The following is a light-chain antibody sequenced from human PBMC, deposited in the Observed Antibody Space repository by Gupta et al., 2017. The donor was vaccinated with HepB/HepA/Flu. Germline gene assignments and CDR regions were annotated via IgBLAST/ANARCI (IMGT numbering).Light chain of an antibody. V-gene: IGKV1-39*01. CDR3: QQSYSIPT. J-gene: IGKJ4*01. CDR2: AAS. CDR1: QSIVIY. Sequence: DILMTQSPSSLSASVGDRVTITCRASQSIVIYLSWYQQKPGKAPKLLIYAASNLQSGVPSRFSGSGSGTDFTLTISRRQPEDFANYYWQQSYSIPTFGGGTKVEIK.